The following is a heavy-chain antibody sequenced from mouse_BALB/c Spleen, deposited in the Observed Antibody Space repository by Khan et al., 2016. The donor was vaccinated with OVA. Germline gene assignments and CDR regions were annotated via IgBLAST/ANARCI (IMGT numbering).Heavy chain of an antibody. Sequence: EVELVESGGGLVQPGGSRELSCAASGFTFSSYGMHWVRQAPEKGLEWVTYISGDSSTIYYTDTVKGRFTISRDNPKNTLSLQMTSLMSEDTAMYYCATSYYYGYYFDYWGPGTTLTVSS. D-gene: IGHD1-1*01. V-gene: IGHV5-17*02. CDR1: GFTFSSYG. CDR3: ATSYYYGYYFDY. J-gene: IGHJ2*01. CDR2: ISGDSSTI.